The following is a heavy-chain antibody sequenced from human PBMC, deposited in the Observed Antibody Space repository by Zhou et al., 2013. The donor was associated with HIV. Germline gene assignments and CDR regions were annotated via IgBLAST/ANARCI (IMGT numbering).Heavy chain of an antibody. V-gene: IGHV1-18*01. D-gene: IGHD2-2*01. Sequence: QVQLVQSGPEVKKPGSSVKVSCKASGGTLRTYAIIWVRQAPGQGLEWMGWISPYNGNTNYAQKFQGRVTMTTDTSTRTAYMELRSLKSDDTAVYYCARLGPPCSTPTCYYNFDYWGQGTLVTVSS. CDR1: GGTLRTYA. CDR3: ARLGPPCSTPTCYYNFDY. CDR2: ISPYNGNT. J-gene: IGHJ4*02.